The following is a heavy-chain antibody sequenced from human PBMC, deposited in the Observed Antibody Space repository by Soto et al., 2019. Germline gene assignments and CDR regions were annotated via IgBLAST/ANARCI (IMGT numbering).Heavy chain of an antibody. CDR2: IYATGTT. J-gene: IGHJ5*02. Sequence: PSETLSLTXTVCGASISGFYWSWIRKSAGKGLEWIGRIYATGTTDYNPSLKSRVMMSVDTSKKQFSLKLRSVTAADTAVYYCVRDGTKTLRDWFDPWGQGISVTVS. CDR1: GASISGFY. CDR3: VRDGTKTLRDWFDP. D-gene: IGHD1-1*01. V-gene: IGHV4-4*07.